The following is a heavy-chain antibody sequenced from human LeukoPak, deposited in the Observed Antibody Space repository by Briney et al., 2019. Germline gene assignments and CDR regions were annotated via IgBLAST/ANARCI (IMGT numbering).Heavy chain of an antibody. D-gene: IGHD3-22*01. CDR2: INTNTGNP. J-gene: IGHJ4*02. Sequence: ASVKVSCKASGYTFTSYAMNWVRQAPGQGLEWMGWINTNTGNPTYAQGFTGRFVFSLDTSVSTAYLQISSLKAEDTAVYYCARDSHHYYDSSGYYPFDYWGQGTLVTASS. CDR3: ARDSHHYYDSSGYYPFDY. V-gene: IGHV7-4-1*02. CDR1: GYTFTSYA.